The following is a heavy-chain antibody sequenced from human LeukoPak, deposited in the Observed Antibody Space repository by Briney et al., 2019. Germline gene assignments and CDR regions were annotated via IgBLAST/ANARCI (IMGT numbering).Heavy chain of an antibody. CDR2: IWYDGSNK. V-gene: IGHV3-33*01. D-gene: IGHD3-10*01. CDR1: GFTFSSYG. CDR3: ATYYYGSGSPPDAFDI. Sequence: PGRSPRLSCAASGFTFSSYGMHWVRQAPGKGLEWVAVIWYDGSNKYYADSVKGRFTISRDNSKNTLYLQMNSLRAEDTAVYYCATYYYGSGSPPDAFDIWGQGTMVTVSS. J-gene: IGHJ3*02.